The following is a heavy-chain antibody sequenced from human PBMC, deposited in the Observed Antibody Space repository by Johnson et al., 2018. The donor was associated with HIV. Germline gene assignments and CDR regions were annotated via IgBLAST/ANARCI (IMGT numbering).Heavy chain of an antibody. V-gene: IGHV3-11*04. J-gene: IGHJ3*02. D-gene: IGHD6-13*01. CDR1: GFTFDNFA. Sequence: QVQLVESGGGLVKPGGSLRLSCAASGFTFDNFAMSWVRQAPGKGLEWVSYISSSGSTIYSADSVKGRFTISRDNAKNSLYLQMNSLRAEDTAVYYCAKNPGIAGGAFDIWDQGTMVTVSS. CDR2: ISSSGSTI. CDR3: AKNPGIAGGAFDI.